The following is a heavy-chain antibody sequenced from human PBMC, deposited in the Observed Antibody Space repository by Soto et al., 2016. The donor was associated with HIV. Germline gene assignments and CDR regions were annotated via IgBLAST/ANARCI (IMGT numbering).Heavy chain of an antibody. CDR1: GFRFDDEG. Sequence: EVQLVESGGGVVRPGGSLRLSCEAFGFRFDDEGLSWVRQAPGKGLEWVSAINWNSDTTGYGDSVKGRFIISRDNAKNSLYLQMNSLRVEDTAFYYCARDTGGGAIDFWGQGTLVTVSS. CDR2: INWNSDTT. CDR3: ARDTGGGAIDF. D-gene: IGHD3-16*01. V-gene: IGHV3-20*04. J-gene: IGHJ4*02.